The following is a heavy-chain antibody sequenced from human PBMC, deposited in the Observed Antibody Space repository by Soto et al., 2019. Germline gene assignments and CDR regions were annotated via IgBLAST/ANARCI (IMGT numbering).Heavy chain of an antibody. CDR2: ISGSGGST. CDR1: GFTFSSDA. V-gene: IGHV3-23*01. D-gene: IGHD5-12*01. Sequence: GGSLILSCAASGFTFSSDAMSWVRQAPGKGLEWVSAISGSGGSTYYADSVKGRFTISRDNSKNTLYLQMNSLRAEDTAVYYCAKGASGYDLRPAFEIWGQGTMVTVSS. CDR3: AKGASGYDLRPAFEI. J-gene: IGHJ3*02.